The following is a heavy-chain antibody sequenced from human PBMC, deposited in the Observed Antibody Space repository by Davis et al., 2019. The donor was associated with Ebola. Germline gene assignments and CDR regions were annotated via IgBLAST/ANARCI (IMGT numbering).Heavy chain of an antibody. Sequence: MPSETLFLTCTVSGGSISSYYWSWIRQPPGKGLEWIGYIYYSGSTNYNPSLKSRVTISVDTSKNQFSLKLNSVTAADTAVYYCARGILVGAPSGWFDPWGQGTLVTVSS. CDR2: IYYSGST. CDR1: GGSISSYY. V-gene: IGHV4-59*01. CDR3: ARGILVGAPSGWFDP. D-gene: IGHD1-26*01. J-gene: IGHJ5*02.